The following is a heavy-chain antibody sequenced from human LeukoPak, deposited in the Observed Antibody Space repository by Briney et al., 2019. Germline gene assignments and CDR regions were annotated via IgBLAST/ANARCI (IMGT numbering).Heavy chain of an antibody. CDR1: DDSISGYY. CDR2: IYYSGST. CDR3: ARYVSSGLDY. J-gene: IGHJ4*02. D-gene: IGHD3-22*01. V-gene: IGHV4-59*01. Sequence: SETLSLTCTVSDDSISGYYWSWMRQPPGRGLEWIGNIYYSGSTSYNPSLKSRVTISVDTSKNQFSLKLRSVTAADTAVYYCARYVSSGLDYWGQGTLVTVSS.